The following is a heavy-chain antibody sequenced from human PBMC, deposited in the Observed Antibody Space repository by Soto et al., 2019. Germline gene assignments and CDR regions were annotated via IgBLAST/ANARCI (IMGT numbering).Heavy chain of an antibody. D-gene: IGHD3-22*01. V-gene: IGHV3-21*01. CDR3: ARAKYYYDSHTGGWFDP. Sequence: GESLRRSCAASGFTFSSYSMNWVRQAPGQGLEWFSFISSSSSYIYYADSVKGRFTISRDNAKNSLYLQINSLIAEDTAVYYCARAKYYYDSHTGGWFDPWGQGT. CDR1: GFTFSSYS. J-gene: IGHJ5*02. CDR2: ISSSSSYI.